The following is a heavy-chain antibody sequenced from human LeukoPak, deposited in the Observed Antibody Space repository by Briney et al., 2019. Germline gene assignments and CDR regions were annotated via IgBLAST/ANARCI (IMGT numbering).Heavy chain of an antibody. D-gene: IGHD1/OR15-1a*01. Sequence: SETLSLTCTVSGGSISTYYWTWIRQPAGKGLEWIGRIYSSGYTNDNPSLKSRITMSVDMSKNQFSLRLNSVTAADTAVYYCARGEHSVDSWGQGMLVTVSS. J-gene: IGHJ4*02. CDR1: GGSISTYY. CDR3: ARGEHSVDS. CDR2: IYSSGYT. V-gene: IGHV4-4*07.